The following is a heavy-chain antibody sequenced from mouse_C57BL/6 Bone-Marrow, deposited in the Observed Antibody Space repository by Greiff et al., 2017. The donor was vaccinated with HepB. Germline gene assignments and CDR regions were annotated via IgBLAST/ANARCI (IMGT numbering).Heavy chain of an antibody. J-gene: IGHJ1*03. CDR3: TTPYYGRSYWYFDV. CDR1: GYTFTDHT. V-gene: IGHV1-78*01. CDR2: IYPRDGST. D-gene: IGHD1-1*01. Sequence: VQLQQSDAELVKPGASVKISCKVSGYTFTDHTIHWMKQRPEQGLEWIGYIYPRDGSTKYNEKFKGKATLTADKSSNTAYLQLSSLTSEDTAVYYFTTPYYGRSYWYFDVWGTGTTVTVSS.